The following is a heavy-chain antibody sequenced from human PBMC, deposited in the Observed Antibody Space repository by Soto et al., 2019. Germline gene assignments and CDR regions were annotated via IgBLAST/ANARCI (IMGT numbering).Heavy chain of an antibody. Sequence: GGSLRLSCAASGFHFSTYRMSWVRRAPGKGLEWVSSITANSDYTYHADSLKGRFTISRDNAKSSLYLQMNNLRVDDTALYFCTRVDGSTQPSDFCGQGTQVTVSS. CDR2: ITANSDYT. D-gene: IGHD2-2*03. CDR1: GFHFSTYR. CDR3: TRVDGSTQPSDF. V-gene: IGHV3-21*01. J-gene: IGHJ4*02.